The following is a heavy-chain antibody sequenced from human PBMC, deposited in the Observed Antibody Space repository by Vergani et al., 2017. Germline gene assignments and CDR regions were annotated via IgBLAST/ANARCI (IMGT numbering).Heavy chain of an antibody. CDR1: GFTFSSYA. D-gene: IGHD7-27*01. Sequence: EVQLLESGGGLVQPGGSLRLSCAASGFTFSSYAMSWVRQAPGKGLEWVSTLSGSGGSTYYADSVKGRFTISRDNSKNTLSLQMNSLRAEDTAVYYCARHPNWGRYYYYGMDVWGQGTTVTVSS. V-gene: IGHV3-23*01. CDR2: LSGSGGST. J-gene: IGHJ6*02. CDR3: ARHPNWGRYYYYGMDV.